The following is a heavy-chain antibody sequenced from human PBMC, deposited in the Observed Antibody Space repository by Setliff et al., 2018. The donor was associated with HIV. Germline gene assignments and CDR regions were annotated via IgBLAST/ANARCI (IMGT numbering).Heavy chain of an antibody. CDR1: GYTFTSYG. CDR2: ISVYNGYT. V-gene: IGHV1-18*01. J-gene: IGHJ3*02. Sequence: ASVKVSCKASGYTFTSYGISWVRQAPGHGLEWMGWISVYNGYTNYAQKLQGRVTMTTDTSTSTAYIDLRSLGSDDTAVYYCARHLPVVDGYAFDIWGQGTMVTVSS. CDR3: ARHLPVVDGYAFDI. D-gene: IGHD3-9*01.